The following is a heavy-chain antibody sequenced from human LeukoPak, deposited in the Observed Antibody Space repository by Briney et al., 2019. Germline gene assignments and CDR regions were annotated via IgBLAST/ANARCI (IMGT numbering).Heavy chain of an antibody. V-gene: IGHV3-20*04. CDR1: GFTFDDYG. J-gene: IGHJ6*03. Sequence: AGGSLRLSCAASGFTFDDYGMSWVRQAPGKGLEWVSGINWNGGSTGYADSVKGRFTISRDNAKNSLYLQMNSLRAEDTALYYCARTEGIHYYYYMDVWGKGTTVTVSS. CDR2: INWNGGST. CDR3: ARTEGIHYYYYMDV.